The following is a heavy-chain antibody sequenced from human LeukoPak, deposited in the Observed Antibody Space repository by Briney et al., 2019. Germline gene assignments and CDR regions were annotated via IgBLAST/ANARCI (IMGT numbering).Heavy chain of an antibody. V-gene: IGHV1-2*02. D-gene: IGHD1-1*01. CDR2: INPNSGGT. CDR1: GYTFTGYY. J-gene: IGHJ6*03. CDR3: ARDVEDWNRENYYYYYMDV. Sequence: AASVKVSCKASGYTFTGYYMHWVRQAPGQGLEWMGWINPNSGGTNYAQKFQGRVTMTRDTSISTAYMELSRLRSDDTAVYYCARDVEDWNRENYYYYYMDVWGKGTTVTVSS.